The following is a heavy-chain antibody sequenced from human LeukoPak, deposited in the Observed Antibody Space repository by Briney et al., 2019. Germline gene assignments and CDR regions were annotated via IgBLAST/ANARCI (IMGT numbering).Heavy chain of an antibody. CDR3: ARDRLTGTANWFDP. CDR2: INPNSGGT. V-gene: IGHV1-2*02. CDR1: GYTFTGYY. D-gene: IGHD1-20*01. J-gene: IGHJ5*02. Sequence: ASVKVSCMASGYTFTGYYMHWVRQAPGQGLEWMGWINPNSGGTNYAQKFQGRVTMTRDTSISTAYMELSRLRSDDTAVYYCARDRLTGTANWFDPWGQGTLVTVSS.